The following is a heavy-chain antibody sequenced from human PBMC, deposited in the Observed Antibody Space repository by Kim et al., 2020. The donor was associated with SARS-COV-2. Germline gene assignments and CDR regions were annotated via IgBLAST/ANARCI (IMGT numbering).Heavy chain of an antibody. D-gene: IGHD3-22*01. Sequence: SETLSLTCTVSGGSISSYYWSWIRQPPGKGLEWIGYIYYSGSTNYNPSLKSRVTISVDTSKNQFSLKLSSVTAADTAVYYCARGVPSRRHWLTSPHAFDIWGQGTMVTVSS. CDR2: IYYSGST. V-gene: IGHV4-59*01. J-gene: IGHJ3*02. CDR1: GGSISSYY. CDR3: ARGVPSRRHWLTSPHAFDI.